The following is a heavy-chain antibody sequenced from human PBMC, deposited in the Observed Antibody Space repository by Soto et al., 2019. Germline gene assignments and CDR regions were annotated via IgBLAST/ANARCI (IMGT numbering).Heavy chain of an antibody. D-gene: IGHD6-19*01. CDR2: INAGNGNT. J-gene: IGHJ4*02. CDR3: ARGRWEGSGWYGGY. Sequence: QVQLVQSGAEVKKPGASVKVSCKASGYTFTSYAMHWVRQAPGQRLEWMGWINAGNGNTKYSQKSQGRVTITRDTSASTAYMELSSLRSEDTAVYYCARGRWEGSGWYGGYWGQGTLVTVSS. CDR1: GYTFTSYA. V-gene: IGHV1-3*01.